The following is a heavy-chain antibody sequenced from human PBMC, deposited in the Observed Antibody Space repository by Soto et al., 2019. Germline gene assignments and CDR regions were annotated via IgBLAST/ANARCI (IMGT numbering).Heavy chain of an antibody. J-gene: IGHJ4*02. CDR2: SSDSGTFT. D-gene: IGHD1-1*01. V-gene: IGHV3-11*06. Sequence: PVVSLRLSCAASGFTFSDYYMSWIRQAPGKGLEWLSYSSDSGTFTRYADSVKGRFSISRDNAKNSLYLQINSLRGEDTAIYYCARSGDNYNLLDYWGQGT. CDR1: GFTFSDYY. CDR3: ARSGDNYNLLDY.